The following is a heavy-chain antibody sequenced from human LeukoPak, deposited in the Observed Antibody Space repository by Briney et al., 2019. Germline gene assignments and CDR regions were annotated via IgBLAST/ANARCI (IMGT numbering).Heavy chain of an antibody. CDR2: IYTSGST. Sequence: SETLSLTCTVSGGSISSYYWSWIRQPAGKGLEWIGRIYTSGSTNYNPSLKSRVTMSVDTSKNQFSLKLSSVTAADTAVYYCARMRWELPGFDAFYILGQGTMVTVSS. V-gene: IGHV4-4*07. CDR1: GGSISSYY. D-gene: IGHD1-26*01. CDR3: ARMRWELPGFDAFYI. J-gene: IGHJ3*02.